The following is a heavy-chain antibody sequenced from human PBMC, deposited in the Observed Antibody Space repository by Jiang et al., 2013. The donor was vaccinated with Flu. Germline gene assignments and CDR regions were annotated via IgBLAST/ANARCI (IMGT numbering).Heavy chain of an antibody. CDR3: ARHAHILDFDY. CDR2: IYYDGGT. Sequence: PGLVKPSETLSLTCTVSGGSISGYYWSWIRQPPGKGLEWIGYIYYDGGTKYYPSLKSRVTISVDTSKSQFSLKLTAVTAADTAMYYCARHAHILDFDYWGQGTLVTVSS. V-gene: IGHV4-59*08. CDR1: GGSISGYY. J-gene: IGHJ4*02.